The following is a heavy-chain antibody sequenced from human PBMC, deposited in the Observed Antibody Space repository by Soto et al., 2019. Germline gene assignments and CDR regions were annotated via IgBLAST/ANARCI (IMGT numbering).Heavy chain of an antibody. V-gene: IGHV3-9*01. D-gene: IGHD4-17*01. CDR2: ISGNSGNL. J-gene: IGHJ6*03. CDR3: AKDKSTGEYSYYRYMDV. CDR1: GFTFDDYA. Sequence: EVQLVESGGGLVQPDRSLRLSCAASGFTFDDYAMHWVRQAPGKGLEWVSGISGNSGNLDYADSVKGRFTISRDNAKNSLYLQMNSLRPEDTALYYCAKDKSTGEYSYYRYMDVWGKGTTVTVSS.